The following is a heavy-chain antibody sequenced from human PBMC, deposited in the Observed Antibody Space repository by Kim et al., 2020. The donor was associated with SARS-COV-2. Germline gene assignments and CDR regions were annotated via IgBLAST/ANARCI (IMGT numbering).Heavy chain of an antibody. V-gene: IGHV3-30*04. CDR2: ISYDGSNK. D-gene: IGHD3-10*01. CDR1: GFTFSSYA. CDR3: ARDFFHFGVPDY. J-gene: IGHJ4*02. Sequence: GGSLRLSCAASGFTFSSYAMHWVRQAPGKGLEWVAVISYDGSNKYYADSVKGRFTISRDNSKNTLYLQMNSLRAEDTAVYYCARDFFHFGVPDYWGQGTLVTVSS.